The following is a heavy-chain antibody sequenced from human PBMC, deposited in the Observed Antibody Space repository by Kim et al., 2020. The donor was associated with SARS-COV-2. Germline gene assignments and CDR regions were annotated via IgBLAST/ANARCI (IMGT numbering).Heavy chain of an antibody. CDR2: IKSKADGGAT. CDR3: TTGWFDP. CDR1: GLTFSNAW. J-gene: IGHJ5*02. V-gene: IGHV3-15*01. Sequence: GGSLRLSCAASGLTFSNAWMNWVRQAPGEGLEWVGHIKSKADGGATDYAAPVKGRFTISRDDSKNTLYLQMNDLKTEDTAVYYCTTGWFDPWGQGTLVPV.